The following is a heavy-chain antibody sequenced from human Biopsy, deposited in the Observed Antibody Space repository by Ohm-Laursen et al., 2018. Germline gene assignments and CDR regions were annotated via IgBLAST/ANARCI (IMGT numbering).Heavy chain of an antibody. D-gene: IGHD3-3*01. J-gene: IGHJ4*02. Sequence: SQTLSLTCTLSGASVRSHFLTWIRQPPGRGLQWIGSISNSGTTKSSPSLKSRVNISLHPSKNQLSLKLTSATAADTAVYYCARLSTLFGVADFTDDWGQGTLVTVSS. CDR1: GASVRSHF. CDR3: ARLSTLFGVADFTDD. CDR2: ISNSGTT. V-gene: IGHV4-59*08.